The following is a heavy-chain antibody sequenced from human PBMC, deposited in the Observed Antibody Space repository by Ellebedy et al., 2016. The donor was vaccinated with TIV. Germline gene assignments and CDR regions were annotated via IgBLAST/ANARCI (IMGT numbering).Heavy chain of an antibody. D-gene: IGHD6-19*01. V-gene: IGHV1-18*04. J-gene: IGHJ5*02. CDR1: GYPFTSYA. CDR3: VRDSTEGWTP. Sequence: AASVKVSCKASGYPFTSYAINWVRHAPGQGLQWIAWISAYSGDTNYAHQFQDRVTMTRDTSTGTAYMELRSLRSDDTAVYYCVRDSTEGWTPWGQGTPVTVSS. CDR2: ISAYSGDT.